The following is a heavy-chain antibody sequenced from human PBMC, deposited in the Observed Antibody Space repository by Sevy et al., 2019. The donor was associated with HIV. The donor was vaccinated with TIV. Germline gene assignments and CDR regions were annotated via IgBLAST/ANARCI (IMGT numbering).Heavy chain of an antibody. V-gene: IGHV3-23*01. Sequence: GGSLRLSCAASGFTFSSYAMSWVRQAPGKGLEWVSAISGSGGSTYYADSEKGRFTISRDNSKNTLYMQMNSLRAEDTAVHYCAKSPKAAAGREFDYWGQGTLVTVSS. D-gene: IGHD6-13*01. J-gene: IGHJ4*02. CDR3: AKSPKAAAGREFDY. CDR1: GFTFSSYA. CDR2: ISGSGGST.